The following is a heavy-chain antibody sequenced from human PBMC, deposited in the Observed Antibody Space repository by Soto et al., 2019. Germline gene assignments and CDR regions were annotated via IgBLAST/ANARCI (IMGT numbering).Heavy chain of an antibody. Sequence: VGSLRLSCAASGFTFSSYSMNWVRQAPGKGLEWVSSISSSSSYIYYADSVKGRFTISRDNAKNSLYLQMNSLRAEDTAVYYCARDGREQLFGYGMDVWGQGTTVIVSS. D-gene: IGHD6-6*01. CDR3: ARDGREQLFGYGMDV. CDR2: ISSSSSYI. J-gene: IGHJ6*02. V-gene: IGHV3-21*01. CDR1: GFTFSSYS.